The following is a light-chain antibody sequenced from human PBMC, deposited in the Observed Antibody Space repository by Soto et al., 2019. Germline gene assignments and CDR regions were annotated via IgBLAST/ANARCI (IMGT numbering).Light chain of an antibody. V-gene: IGLV2-23*02. CDR2: EVS. CDR1: SSDVGSYNL. Sequence: QSVLTQPASGSGSHGQSITLSCTGTSSDVGSYNLVSWYQQHPGKAPKLMIYEVSKRPSGVSNRFSGSKSGNTASLTISGLQAEDEADYYCCSYAGSSTPYVFGTGTKVTVL. J-gene: IGLJ1*01. CDR3: CSYAGSSTPYV.